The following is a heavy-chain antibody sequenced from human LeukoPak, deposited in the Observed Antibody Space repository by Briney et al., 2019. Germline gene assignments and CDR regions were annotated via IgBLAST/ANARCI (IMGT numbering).Heavy chain of an antibody. Sequence: PGGSLRLSCAASGFTFSSYSMNWVSQAPGKWMEWVSYISSSSSTIYYADSVKGRFTISRDNAKNSLYLQMNSLRDEDTAVYYCARDYRWVTTGGFDYWGQGTLVTVSS. CDR3: ARDYRWVTTGGFDY. CDR1: GFTFSSYS. D-gene: IGHD4-17*01. V-gene: IGHV3-48*02. CDR2: ISSSSSTI. J-gene: IGHJ4*02.